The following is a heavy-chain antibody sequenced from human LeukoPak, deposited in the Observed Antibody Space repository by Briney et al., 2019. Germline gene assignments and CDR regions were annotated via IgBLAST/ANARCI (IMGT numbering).Heavy chain of an antibody. V-gene: IGHV4-4*07. CDR3: ASGGAYSSSYYYYMDV. Sequence: SETLPLTCTVSGGSISSYYWSWIRQPAGKGLEWTGRIYTSGSTNYNPSLKSRVTISVDKSKNQFSLKLSSVTAADTAVYYCASGGAYSSSYYYYMDVWGKGTTVTVPS. CDR2: IYTSGST. J-gene: IGHJ6*03. CDR1: GGSISSYY. D-gene: IGHD6-6*01.